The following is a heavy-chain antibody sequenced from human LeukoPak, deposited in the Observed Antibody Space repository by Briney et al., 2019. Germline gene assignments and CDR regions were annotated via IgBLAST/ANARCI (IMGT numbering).Heavy chain of an antibody. J-gene: IGHJ4*02. CDR3: ARADSSGYYGSCFDY. D-gene: IGHD3-22*01. CDR2: IYPGDSDT. CDR1: GCGFSSYW. Sequence: GEALQIFFCGSGCGFSSYWIGWGRPLPGKGRVGRGIIYPGDSDTRYSPSFQGQVTISADKSISTAYLQWSSLKASDTAMYYCARADSSGYYGSCFDYWGQGTLVTVSS. V-gene: IGHV5-51*01.